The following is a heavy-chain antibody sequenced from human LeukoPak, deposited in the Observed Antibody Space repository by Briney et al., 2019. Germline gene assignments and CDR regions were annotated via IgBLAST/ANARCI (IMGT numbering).Heavy chain of an antibody. V-gene: IGHV3-33*01. D-gene: IGHD2-21*02. CDR1: GFTFSSYG. J-gene: IGHJ4*02. Sequence: TGGSLRLSCAASGFTFSSYGMHWVRQAPGKGLEWVAVIWYDGSNKYYADSVKGRFTISRDNSKNTLYLQMNSLRAEDTAVYYCARVLQPYCGGDCRSLGFDYWGQGTLVTVSS. CDR2: IWYDGSNK. CDR3: ARVLQPYCGGDCRSLGFDY.